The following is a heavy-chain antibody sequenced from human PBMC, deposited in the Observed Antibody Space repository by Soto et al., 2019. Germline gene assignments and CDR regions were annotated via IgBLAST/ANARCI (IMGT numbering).Heavy chain of an antibody. CDR2: LYYSGRT. CDR3: ARLPIHYAYIWRCYRTYYFDY. J-gene: IGHJ4*02. D-gene: IGHD3-16*02. Sequence: QLQLQESGPGLVKPSETLSLTCTVSGGSISSSSYYWGWIRQPPGKGLEWIGSLYYSGRTYYNPSLKSRVTISVDTSKNQFSLRMRSVTSADTVVYYCARLPIHYAYIWRCYRTYYFDYWGQGTLVTVSS. CDR1: GGSISSSSYY. V-gene: IGHV4-39*01.